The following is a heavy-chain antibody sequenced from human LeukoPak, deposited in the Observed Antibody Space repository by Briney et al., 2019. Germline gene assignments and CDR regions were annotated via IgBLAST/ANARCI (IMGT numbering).Heavy chain of an antibody. J-gene: IGHJ4*02. D-gene: IGHD3-10*01. CDR1: GVTFRSYC. CDR3: ARGNPSRYYYGSGSIDY. Sequence: GGSLRLSCAASGVTFRSYCMHWVRHAPGKGLVWVSRMNTYGSSTSYADSVKGRFTISRDNAKNTLYLQMNSLRAEDTAVYDCARGNPSRYYYGSGSIDYWGQGTLVTVSS. V-gene: IGHV3-74*01. CDR2: MNTYGSST.